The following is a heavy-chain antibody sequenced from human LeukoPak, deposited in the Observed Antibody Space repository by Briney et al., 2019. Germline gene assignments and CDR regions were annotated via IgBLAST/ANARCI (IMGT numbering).Heavy chain of an antibody. CDR1: GGSISSSSYY. J-gene: IGHJ4*02. CDR2: IYYSGST. V-gene: IGHV4-39*01. Sequence: SETLSLTCTVSGGSISSSSYYWGWIRQPPGKGLEWIGSIYYSGSTYYNPSLKSRVTISVDTSMSQFSLKLSSVTAADTAVYYCASGPGIFGVVITTYFDYWGQGTLVTVSS. CDR3: ASGPGIFGVVITTYFDY. D-gene: IGHD3-3*01.